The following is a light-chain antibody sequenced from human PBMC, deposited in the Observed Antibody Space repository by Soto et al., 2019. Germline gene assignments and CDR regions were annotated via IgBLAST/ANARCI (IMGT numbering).Light chain of an antibody. J-gene: IGKJ1*01. V-gene: IGKV3-15*01. Sequence: EIVITQSPSTLSVSPGERATLSCRASQSVSINLAWFQQKPGQAPRLLIYGASTRATGIPARFSGSGSGTEFTLTISSLQSEDFAVYYCQQYRTFGQGTKVDIK. CDR2: GAS. CDR1: QSVSIN. CDR3: QQYRT.